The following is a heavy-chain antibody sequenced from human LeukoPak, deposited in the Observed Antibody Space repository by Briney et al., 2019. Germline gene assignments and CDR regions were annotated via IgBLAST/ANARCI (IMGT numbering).Heavy chain of an antibody. J-gene: IGHJ4*02. Sequence: PGGSLRLSCAASGFTFSSYAMNWVRHAPGKGLEWVSYITNNGTTIYYADSVKGRFTISRDNSKNTLYLQMNSLRAEDTAVYYCARDRGYSYFDYWGQGTLVTVSS. CDR1: GFTFSSYA. CDR2: ITNNGTTI. CDR3: ARDRGYSYFDY. V-gene: IGHV3-48*03. D-gene: IGHD5-18*01.